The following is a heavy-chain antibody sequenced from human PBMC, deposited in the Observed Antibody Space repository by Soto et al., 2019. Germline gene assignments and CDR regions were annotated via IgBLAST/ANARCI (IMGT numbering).Heavy chain of an antibody. J-gene: IGHJ6*02. CDR3: ARDHWLYDFWGGYYTYYYYGMDV. V-gene: IGHV1-2*02. CDR2: INPNSGGT. D-gene: IGHD3-3*01. Sequence: ASVKVSCKASGYTFTGYYMHWVRQAPGQGLEWMGWINPNSGGTNYAQKFQGRVTMTRDTSISTAYMELSRLRSDDTAVYYCARDHWLYDFWGGYYTYYYYGMDVWGQGTTVTVSS. CDR1: GYTFTGYY.